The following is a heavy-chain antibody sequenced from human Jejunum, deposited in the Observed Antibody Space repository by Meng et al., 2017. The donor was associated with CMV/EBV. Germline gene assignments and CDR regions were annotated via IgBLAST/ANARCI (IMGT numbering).Heavy chain of an antibody. CDR3: AREDCEWESHILTGSPLNCYATDV. D-gene: IGHD1-26*01. J-gene: IGHJ6*02. CDR2: TRYDGSDK. Sequence: WVRQAPGKGLEWVAFTRYDGSDKYYADSVKGRFTISRDNSKKTLYVQINSLRVEDTGVYYCAREDCEWESHILTGSPLNCYATDVWGQGTTVTVSS. V-gene: IGHV3-30*02.